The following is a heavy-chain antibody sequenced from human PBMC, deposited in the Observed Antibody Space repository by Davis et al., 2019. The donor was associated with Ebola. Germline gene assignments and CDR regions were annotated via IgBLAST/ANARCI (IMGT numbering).Heavy chain of an antibody. CDR2: ISSSSTTI. CDR1: GFTFSSYT. V-gene: IGHV3-48*01. D-gene: IGHD2-2*01. J-gene: IGHJ4*02. Sequence: GESLKISCAASGFTFSSYTMNWVRQAPGKGLEWVSYISSSSTTIYYADSVKGRFTISRDNAKNSLYLQMNSLRAEDTAVYYCAKLGYCISTSCYGGVNYFDYWGQGTLVTVSS. CDR3: AKLGYCISTSCYGGVNYFDY.